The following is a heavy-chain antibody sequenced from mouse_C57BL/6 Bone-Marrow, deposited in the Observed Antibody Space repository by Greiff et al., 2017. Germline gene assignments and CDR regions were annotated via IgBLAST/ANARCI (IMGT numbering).Heavy chain of an antibody. CDR3: ARPYYSNYWYFDV. V-gene: IGHV1-55*01. J-gene: IGHJ1*03. CDR2: LYPGSGST. Sequence: QVQLQQSGAELVKPGASLKMSCKASGYTFTSYWITWVKQRPGQGLEWIGDLYPGSGSTNYHEKFKSKATLTVDTSSSTAYMQLSRLTSADSAVYYCARPYYSNYWYFDVWGTGTTVTVSS. CDR1: GYTFTSYW. D-gene: IGHD2-5*01.